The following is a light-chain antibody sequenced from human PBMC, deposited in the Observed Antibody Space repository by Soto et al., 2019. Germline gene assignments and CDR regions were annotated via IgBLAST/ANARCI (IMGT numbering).Light chain of an antibody. V-gene: IGKV1-39*01. CDR3: QQSYNTPLT. CDR2: DAS. J-gene: IGKJ1*01. Sequence: IEVTQSPSSLAASLGDRVTITCRASQTIGTYVNWYRQRSGAAPELLIYDASTLQNGVPSRFRGGASGTDFTLTISSLQLDDFETYYCQQSYNTPLTFGQGTKVDIK. CDR1: QTIGTY.